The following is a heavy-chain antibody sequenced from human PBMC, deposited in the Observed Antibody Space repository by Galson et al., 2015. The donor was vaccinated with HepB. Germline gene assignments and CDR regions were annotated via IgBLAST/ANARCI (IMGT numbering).Heavy chain of an antibody. CDR3: AKDQGDGYVNYYYYYGMDV. CDR1: GFTVSGIY. Sequence: SLRLSCAASGFTVSGIYLSWVRQAPWNGLEWVSCTYVDGNTYYADSVKGRFTISRDNSKNTLFLQMNSLRAEDTAMYYCAKDQGDGYVNYYYYYGMDVWGQGTMVTVSS. J-gene: IGHJ6*02. D-gene: IGHD5-18*01. V-gene: IGHV3-66*02. CDR2: TYVDGNT.